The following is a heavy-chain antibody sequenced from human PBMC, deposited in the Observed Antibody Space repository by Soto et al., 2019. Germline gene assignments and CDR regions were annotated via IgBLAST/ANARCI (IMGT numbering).Heavy chain of an antibody. D-gene: IGHD2-15*01. CDR3: ARGFGYCSGGSCYANFDY. CDR1: GGTFSSYA. Sequence: ASVKVSCKASGGTFSSYAISWVRQAPGQGLEWMGGIIPIFGTANYAQKFQGRVTITADESTSTAYMELSSLRSEDTAVYYCARGFGYCSGGSCYANFDYWGQGTLVTVPS. V-gene: IGHV1-69*13. J-gene: IGHJ4*02. CDR2: IIPIFGTA.